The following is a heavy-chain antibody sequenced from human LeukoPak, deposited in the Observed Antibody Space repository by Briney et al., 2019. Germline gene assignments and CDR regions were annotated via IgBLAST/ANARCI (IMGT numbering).Heavy chain of an antibody. D-gene: IGHD5/OR15-5a*01. V-gene: IGHV3-30*18. CDR3: AKPPLLETVSTMY. CDR1: GFTFSSYG. J-gene: IGHJ4*02. CDR2: ISDDGSNK. Sequence: GGSLRLSCAASGFTFSSYGMHWVRQAPGEGLEWVAVISDDGSNKYYADFVKGRFTISRDNSKNTLYLQLNSLRAEDTAVYYCAKPPLLETVSTMYWGQGTLVTVSS.